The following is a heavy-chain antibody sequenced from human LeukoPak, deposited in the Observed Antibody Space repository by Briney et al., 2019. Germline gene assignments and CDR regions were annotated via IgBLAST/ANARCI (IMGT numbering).Heavy chain of an antibody. CDR2: ISGSGAST. CDR3: AKEGLELEFDC. J-gene: IGHJ4*02. Sequence: GGSLRLSCAASGFTFNTYAMSWVRQAPGKGLEWVSTISGSGASTYVADSVKGRFTVSRDNSENTLFLQMNSLTGEDTAVYYCAKEGLELEFDCWGQGTLVTVSS. V-gene: IGHV3-23*01. CDR1: GFTFNTYA. D-gene: IGHD3-3*01.